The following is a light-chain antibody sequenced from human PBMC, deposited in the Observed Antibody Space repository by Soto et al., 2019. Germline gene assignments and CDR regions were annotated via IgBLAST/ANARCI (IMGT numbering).Light chain of an antibody. V-gene: IGKV1-5*01. J-gene: IGKJ1*01. Sequence: DIQMTQSPSTLSASVGDRVTITCRASQSISSWLAWYQQKPGKAPKLLIYDASSLESGVPSRFSGSGSGTEFTLTISSLQPDDFETYYCQQYPYPWTFGQGTKVEIK. CDR2: DAS. CDR3: QQYPYPWT. CDR1: QSISSW.